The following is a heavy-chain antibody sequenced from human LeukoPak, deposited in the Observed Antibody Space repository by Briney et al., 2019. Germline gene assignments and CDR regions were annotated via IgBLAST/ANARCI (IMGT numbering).Heavy chain of an antibody. CDR1: GGSLSGYY. D-gene: IGHD4-17*01. CDR2: INDSGST. CDR3: ARAVRRATVTTFYYYYYMDV. V-gene: IGHV4-34*01. Sequence: SETLSLTCDVYGGSLSGYYWSWIRQPPGKGLEWIGEINDSGSTNYNPSLKSRVTISVDTSKNQFSLKLSSVTAADTAVYYCARAVRRATVTTFYYYYYMDVWGKGTTVTISS. J-gene: IGHJ6*03.